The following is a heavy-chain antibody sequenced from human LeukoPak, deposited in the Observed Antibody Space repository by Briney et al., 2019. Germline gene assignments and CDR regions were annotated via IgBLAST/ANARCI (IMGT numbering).Heavy chain of an antibody. Sequence: GGSLRLSCAASGFTFSSNWMHWVRQAPGKGLVWVSRINEDGSTTNYADSVKGRFTISRDDAKNTLYLQMNSLRAEDTAVYYCVRDLGGRSGHWGQGTLVTVSS. D-gene: IGHD1-26*01. V-gene: IGHV3-74*01. J-gene: IGHJ4*02. CDR3: VRDLGGRSGH. CDR2: INEDGSTT. CDR1: GFTFSSNW.